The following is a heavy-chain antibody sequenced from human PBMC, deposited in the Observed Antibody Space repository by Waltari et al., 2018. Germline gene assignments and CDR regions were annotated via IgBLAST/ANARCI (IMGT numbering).Heavy chain of an antibody. CDR2: IYYSGST. V-gene: IGHV4-39*01. D-gene: IGHD3-3*01. CDR3: ARLESTYDFWSGYYIDY. Sequence: QLQLQESGPGLVKPSETLSLTCTVSGGSISSSSSYWGWIRPPPGKGLEWIGSIYYSGSTYYNPSLKSRVTISVDTSKNQFSLKLSSVTAADTAVYYCARLESTYDFWSGYYIDYWGQGTLVTVSS. J-gene: IGHJ4*02. CDR1: GGSISSSSSY.